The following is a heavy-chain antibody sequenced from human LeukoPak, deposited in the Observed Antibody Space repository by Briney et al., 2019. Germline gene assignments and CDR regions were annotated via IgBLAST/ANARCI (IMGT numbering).Heavy chain of an antibody. V-gene: IGHV3-7*01. D-gene: IGHD3-22*01. Sequence: PGGSLRLSCAASGFTFSSNWMSWVRQAPGKGLEWVANIKQDGSEKYYVDSVKGRFTISRDNSKNTLYLQMNSLRAEDTAVYYCAKDQGSSGYYFDYWGQGTLVTVSS. J-gene: IGHJ4*02. CDR2: IKQDGSEK. CDR1: GFTFSSNW. CDR3: AKDQGSSGYYFDY.